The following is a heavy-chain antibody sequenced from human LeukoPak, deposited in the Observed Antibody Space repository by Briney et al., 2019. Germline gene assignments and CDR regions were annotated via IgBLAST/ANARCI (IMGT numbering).Heavy chain of an antibody. CDR2: INHSGST. CDR3: ARGANGSSGWYYFDY. V-gene: IGHV4-34*01. CDR1: GGSFSGYY. J-gene: IGHJ4*02. Sequence: SETLSLTCAVYGGSFSGYYWSWIRQPPGKGLEWIGEINHSGSTNYNPSLKSRVTISVDTSKNQFSLKLSSVTAADTAVYYCARGANGSSGWYYFDYWGQGTLVTVSS. D-gene: IGHD6-19*01.